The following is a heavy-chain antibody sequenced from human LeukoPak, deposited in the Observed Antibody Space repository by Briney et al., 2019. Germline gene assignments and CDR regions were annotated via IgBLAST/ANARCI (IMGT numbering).Heavy chain of an antibody. CDR1: GYTFINYD. Sequence: AVKVSCMASGYTFINYDITLVRQAPAQGLEWMGIINPSGCSTSYAQKFQGRVTMTRDMSTSTVYMELSSLRSEDTAVYYCARGVVAYFFDYWGQGTLVTVSS. CDR3: ARGVVAYFFDY. D-gene: IGHD3-22*01. V-gene: IGHV1-46*01. J-gene: IGHJ4*02. CDR2: INPSGCST.